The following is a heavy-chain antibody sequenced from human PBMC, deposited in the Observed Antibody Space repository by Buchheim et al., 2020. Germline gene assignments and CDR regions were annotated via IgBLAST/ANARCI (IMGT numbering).Heavy chain of an antibody. V-gene: IGHV3-30*02. D-gene: IGHD4-17*01. J-gene: IGHJ4*02. Sequence: QVQLVESGGAVVQPGGSLRLSCAASGFTFSDFAMHWVRQAPGKGLEWVACIWRDGRNKFYADSVMGRFTISSDNSKNTLYLQMNSLRAEDTAVYYCAKEGYGDYFDYWGQGTL. CDR1: GFTFSDFA. CDR2: IWRDGRNK. CDR3: AKEGYGDYFDY.